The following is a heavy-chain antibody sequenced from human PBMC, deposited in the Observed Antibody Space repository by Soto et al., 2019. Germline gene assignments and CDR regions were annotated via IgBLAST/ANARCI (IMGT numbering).Heavy chain of an antibody. Sequence: PSETLCLTCTVSGGSISGGCYYWSWIRQHPGKGLEWIGYIYYSGSTYYNPSLKSRVTISVDTSKNQFSLKLSSVTAADTAVYYCAREGGIVGATAADYWGQGTLVTVSS. CDR3: AREGGIVGATAADY. D-gene: IGHD1-26*01. CDR1: GGSISGGCYY. V-gene: IGHV4-31*03. CDR2: IYYSGST. J-gene: IGHJ4*02.